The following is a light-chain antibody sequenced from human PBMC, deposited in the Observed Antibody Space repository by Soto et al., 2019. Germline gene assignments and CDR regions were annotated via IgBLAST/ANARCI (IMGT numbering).Light chain of an antibody. CDR2: EVS. V-gene: IGLV2-14*01. CDR1: SNDVGGYNY. Sequence: QSALTQPPSASGSPGQSVTISCTGTSNDVGGYNYVSWYQQHPGKAPKLVIYEVSHRPSGISGRFSGSKSGNTASLTISGLQVDDEADYFCSSYTTSSPYVFGAGTKLTVL. J-gene: IGLJ1*01. CDR3: SSYTTSSPYV.